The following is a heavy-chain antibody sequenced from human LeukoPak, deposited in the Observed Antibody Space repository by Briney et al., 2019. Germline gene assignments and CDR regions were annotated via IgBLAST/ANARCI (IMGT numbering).Heavy chain of an antibody. J-gene: IGHJ4*02. Sequence: ASVKVSCKASGYIYTNYGTNWVRQAPGQGLEWMGWINTYNGNTNYAPKLHGRVTMTTDTPTTTGFMELRSLRFDDTAIYYCARDPTPSDGDYPPDHFDYWGQGTLVTVSS. D-gene: IGHD4-17*01. CDR1: GYIYTNYG. CDR3: ARDPTPSDGDYPPDHFDY. V-gene: IGHV1-18*01. CDR2: INTYNGNT.